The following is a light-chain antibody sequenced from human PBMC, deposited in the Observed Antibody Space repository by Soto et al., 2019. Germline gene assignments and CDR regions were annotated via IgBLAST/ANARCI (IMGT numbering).Light chain of an antibody. V-gene: IGKV3-11*01. Sequence: EIVMTQSPATLSVSPGERATLSCRASQSVSSNLAWYQQKPGQAPRLLIYGASRRAPGIPERFSGSGSGTDFTLTISSLEPEDFAVYYCQQRSNWPGLTFGGGTKVDIK. CDR2: GAS. J-gene: IGKJ4*01. CDR3: QQRSNWPGLT. CDR1: QSVSSN.